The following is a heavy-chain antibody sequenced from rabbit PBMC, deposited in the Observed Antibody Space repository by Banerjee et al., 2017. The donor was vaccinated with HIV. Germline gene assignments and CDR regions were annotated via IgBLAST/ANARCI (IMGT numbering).Heavy chain of an antibody. D-gene: IGHD6-1*01. J-gene: IGHJ4*01. V-gene: IGHV1S40*01. CDR1: GFSFSSNYY. CDR2: IYGGGSDYT. Sequence: QSLEESGGDLVKPGASLTLTCTASGFSFSSNYYMCWVRQAPGKGLEWIGCIYGGGSDYTYYASWAKGRFTISKASSTTVTLQMTSLTAADTATYFCARINNGDPGYDYAFGLWGPGTLSPS. CDR3: ARINNGDPGYDYAFGL.